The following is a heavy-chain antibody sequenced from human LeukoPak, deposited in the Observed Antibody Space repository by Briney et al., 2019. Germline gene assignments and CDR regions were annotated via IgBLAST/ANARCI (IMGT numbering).Heavy chain of an antibody. Sequence: GGSLRLSCVASGLNFGDSAMHWVRQAPGKGLEWVSLISADGGSTFSSDSVKGRFSISRDNSKNSLYLQMESLRSEDTAMYYCAKESGKFDYWGQGTLVAVSS. CDR3: AKESGKFDY. CDR2: ISADGGST. J-gene: IGHJ4*02. CDR1: GLNFGDSA. V-gene: IGHV3-43*02.